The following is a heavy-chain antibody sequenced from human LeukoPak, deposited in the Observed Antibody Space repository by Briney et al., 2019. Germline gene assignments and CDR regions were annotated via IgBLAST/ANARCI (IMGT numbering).Heavy chain of an antibody. D-gene: IGHD2-2*02. CDR2: INPNSGGT. Sequence: ASVKVSCKASGYTFTGYYMHWVRQAPGQGLEWMGWINPNSGGTNYAQKFQGRVTMTRDTSISTAYMELSRLRSDDTAVYYCARAYCSSTSCYIGAFDYWGQGTLVTVSS. CDR1: GYTFTGYY. V-gene: IGHV1-2*02. J-gene: IGHJ4*02. CDR3: ARAYCSSTSCYIGAFDY.